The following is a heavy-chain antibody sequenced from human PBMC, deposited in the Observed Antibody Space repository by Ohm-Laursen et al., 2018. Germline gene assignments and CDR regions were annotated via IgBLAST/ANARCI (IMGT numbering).Heavy chain of an antibody. V-gene: IGHV3-74*01. CDR2: INSDGSST. D-gene: IGHD4-17*01. CDR1: GFTFSSYW. Sequence: SLRLSCAASGFTFSSYWMHWVRQAPGKGLVWVSRINSDGSSTSYADSVKGRFTISRDNAKNTLYLQMNSLRAEDTAVYYCATPLTDYGDYGAFDIWGQGTMVTVSS. CDR3: ATPLTDYGDYGAFDI. J-gene: IGHJ3*02.